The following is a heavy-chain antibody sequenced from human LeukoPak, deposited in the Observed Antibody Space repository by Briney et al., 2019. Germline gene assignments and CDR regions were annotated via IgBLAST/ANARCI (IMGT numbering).Heavy chain of an antibody. CDR1: GFTFSSYS. Sequence: GGSLRLSCAASGFTFSSYSIHWVRQAPGKGLEWVSSISTGSSYIYYADSVKGRFTISRDNAKNSLHLQMNSLRVEDTAVYYCARDSRAVGDAFDIWGQGTMVTVPS. D-gene: IGHD3-16*01. CDR3: ARDSRAVGDAFDI. J-gene: IGHJ3*02. CDR2: ISTGSSYI. V-gene: IGHV3-21*01.